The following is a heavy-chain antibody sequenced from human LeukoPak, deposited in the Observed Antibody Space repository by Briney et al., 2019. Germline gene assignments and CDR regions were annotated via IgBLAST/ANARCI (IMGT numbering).Heavy chain of an antibody. CDR2: IDWDDDK. CDR1: GFSLSTSGMC. D-gene: IGHD6-13*01. CDR3: AKQLASLGAFDI. J-gene: IGHJ3*02. Sequence: SGPALVKPTQTLTLTCTFSGFSLSTSGMCVSWIRQPPGKALEWLARIDWDDDKYYSTSLKTRLTISKDTSKNQVVLTMTNMDPVDTATYYCAKQLASLGAFDIWGQGTMVTVSS. V-gene: IGHV2-70*11.